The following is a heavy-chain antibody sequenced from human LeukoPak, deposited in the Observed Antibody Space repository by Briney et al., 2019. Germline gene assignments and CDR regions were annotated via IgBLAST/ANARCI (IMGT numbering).Heavy chain of an antibody. CDR2: IKQDGSEK. CDR3: ARDFSIWSGYYTDY. CDR1: GFTFSSYW. D-gene: IGHD3-3*01. J-gene: IGHJ4*02. Sequence: GGSLRLSCAASGFTFSSYWMSWVRQAPGKGLEWVANIKQDGSEKCYVDSVKGRFTISRDNAKNSLYLQMNSLRAEDTAVYYCARDFSIWSGYYTDYWGQGTLVTVSS. V-gene: IGHV3-7*01.